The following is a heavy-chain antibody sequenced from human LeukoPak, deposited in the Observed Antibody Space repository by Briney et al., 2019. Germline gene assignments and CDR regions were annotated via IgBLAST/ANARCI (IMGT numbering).Heavy chain of an antibody. Sequence: PGGSLRLSGAASGFTFSSYDMHWVRQARGKGLEWVAFIRYDGSNKYYADSVKGRFTISRDNSKNTLYLQMNSLRAEDTAVYYCAKDLRYQLQPFDYWGQGTPVTVSS. V-gene: IGHV3-30*02. D-gene: IGHD2-2*01. CDR1: GFTFSSYD. CDR2: IRYDGSNK. J-gene: IGHJ4*02. CDR3: AKDLRYQLQPFDY.